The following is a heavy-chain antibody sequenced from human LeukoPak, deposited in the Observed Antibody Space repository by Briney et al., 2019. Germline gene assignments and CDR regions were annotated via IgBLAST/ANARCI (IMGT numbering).Heavy chain of an antibody. J-gene: IGHJ3*02. V-gene: IGHV3-11*01. CDR3: ARERRQVVTSRDAFDI. CDR2: ISSSGSTI. Sequence: GGSLRLSCAASGFTFSDYYMSRIRQAPGKGLEWVSYISSSGSTIYYADSVKGRFTISRDNAKNSLYLQMNSLRAEDTAVYYCARERRQVVTSRDAFDIWGQGTMVTVSS. CDR1: GFTFSDYY. D-gene: IGHD4-23*01.